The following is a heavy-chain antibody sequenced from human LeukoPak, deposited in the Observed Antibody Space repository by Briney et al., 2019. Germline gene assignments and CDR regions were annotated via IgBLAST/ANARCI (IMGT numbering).Heavy chain of an antibody. J-gene: IGHJ4*02. CDR3: ARDMDDFWSGYYPFDY. CDR2: ISSRSTII. V-gene: IGHV3-48*01. Sequence: GGSLRLSCAASGFIFSSYSMNWVRQAPGKGLEWVSYISSRSTIIYYAESVKGRFSISRDKAKNSLYLQMNSLRAEDTAVYYCARDMDDFWSGYYPFDYWGQGTLVTVSS. CDR1: GFIFSSYS. D-gene: IGHD3-3*01.